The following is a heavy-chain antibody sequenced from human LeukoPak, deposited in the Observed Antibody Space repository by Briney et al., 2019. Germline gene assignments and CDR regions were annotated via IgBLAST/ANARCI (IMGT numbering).Heavy chain of an antibody. CDR1: GSTFTNAW. V-gene: IGHV3-15*01. CDR3: AHGLWHYDAFDV. J-gene: IGHJ3*01. D-gene: IGHD3-10*01. CDR2: IKSKSDGGTT. Sequence: GWSLRLSCAASGSTFTNAWMNWVRQAPGKGLEWVGRIKSKSDGGTTDYAAPVKGRFTISRDDPKITLYLQMNSLKTEDTAVYYCAHGLWHYDAFDVWGQGTMVTVSS.